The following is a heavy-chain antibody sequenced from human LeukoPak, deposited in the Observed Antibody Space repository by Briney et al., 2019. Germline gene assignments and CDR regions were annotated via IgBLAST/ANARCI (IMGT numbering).Heavy chain of an antibody. V-gene: IGHV1-24*01. CDR3: ATDVTRYSSSRYVGY. Sequence: ASVKVSCKVSGYTLTELSMHWVRQAPGKGLEWMGGFDPEDGETIYAQKFQGRVTMTEDTSTDTAYMELSSLRSEDTAVYYCATDVTRYSSSRYVGYWGQGTLVTVSS. CDR2: FDPEDGET. J-gene: IGHJ4*02. D-gene: IGHD6-13*01. CDR1: GYTLTELS.